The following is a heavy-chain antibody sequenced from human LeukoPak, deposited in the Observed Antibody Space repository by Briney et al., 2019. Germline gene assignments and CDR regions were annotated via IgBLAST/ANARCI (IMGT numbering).Heavy chain of an antibody. V-gene: IGHV3-48*03. CDR1: GFTFSSYE. CDR3: ARKGGIVRGIHDMDV. Sequence: GYLIPSCAGSGFTFSSYEMNWDRQAPGKGLEVDSYISTSCRTIYYADSVKCRFTISRDNAKISLYLQMDSLRAEDTAVYYRARKGGIVRGIHDMDVWGKGTTVTVSS. CDR2: ISTSCRTI. D-gene: IGHD3-10*01. J-gene: IGHJ6*04.